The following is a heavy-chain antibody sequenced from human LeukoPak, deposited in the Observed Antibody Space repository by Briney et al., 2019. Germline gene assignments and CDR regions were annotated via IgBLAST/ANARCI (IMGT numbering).Heavy chain of an antibody. J-gene: IGHJ4*02. V-gene: IGHV4-59*12. Sequence: SETLSLTCTVSGGSISSYYWSWIRQPPGKGLEWIGYIYYSGSTNYNPSLKSRVTISVDTSKNQFSLKLSSVTAADTAVYYCARGGAIRRLAVAGPLGYWGQGTLVTVSS. CDR1: GGSISSYY. CDR3: ARGGAIRRLAVAGPLGY. D-gene: IGHD6-19*01. CDR2: IYYSGST.